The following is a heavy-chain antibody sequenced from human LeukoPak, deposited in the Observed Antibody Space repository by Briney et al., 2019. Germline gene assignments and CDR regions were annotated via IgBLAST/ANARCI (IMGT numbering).Heavy chain of an antibody. CDR3: ARASSGSLDAFDI. V-gene: IGHV1-2*02. D-gene: IGHD1-26*01. CDR1: GYTFTGYY. J-gene: IGHJ3*02. Sequence: ASVKVSCKASGYTFTGYYMHWVRQAPGQGLEWMGWINPNSGGTNYAQKFQGRVTMTRDTPISTAYMELSRLRSDDTAVYYCARASSGSLDAFDIWGQGTMVTVSS. CDR2: INPNSGGT.